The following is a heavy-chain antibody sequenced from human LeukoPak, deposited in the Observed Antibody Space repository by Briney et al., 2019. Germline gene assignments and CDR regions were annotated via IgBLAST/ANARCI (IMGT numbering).Heavy chain of an antibody. D-gene: IGHD3-3*01. CDR1: GYTFTRYY. J-gene: IGHJ3*02. CDR2: INPHSGGT. Sequence: EATVKLSCKASGYTFTRYYMHWVRQPSGQGLEWMGWINPHSGGTNCAQNLQDRVTVTRDTSISTAYMEQISLRSDETAVYYCARDRITTFDDAFDIWGQGTMVTVSS. CDR3: ARDRITTFDDAFDI. V-gene: IGHV1-2*02.